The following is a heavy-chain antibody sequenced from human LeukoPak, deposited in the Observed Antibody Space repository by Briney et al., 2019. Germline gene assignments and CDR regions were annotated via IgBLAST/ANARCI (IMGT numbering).Heavy chain of an antibody. CDR3: ARDPSSGWFDY. V-gene: IGHV1-46*01. CDR2: INPSGGST. Sequence: EASVKVSCKASGGTFSSYAISWVRQAPGQGLEWMGIINPSGGSTSYAQKFQGRVTMTRDMSTSTVYMELGSLRSEDTAVYYCARDPSSGWFDYWGQGTLVTVSS. D-gene: IGHD6-19*01. J-gene: IGHJ4*02. CDR1: GGTFSSYA.